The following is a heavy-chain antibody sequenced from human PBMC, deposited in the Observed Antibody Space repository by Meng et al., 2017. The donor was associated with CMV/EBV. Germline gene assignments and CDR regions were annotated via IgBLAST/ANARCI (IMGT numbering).Heavy chain of an antibody. CDR3: ARDGVGATTGFDY. D-gene: IGHD1-26*01. J-gene: IGHJ4*02. CDR2: INHGGST. CDR1: GGSFSGYY. Sequence: SETLSLTCAVYGGSFSGYYWSWIRQPPGKGLEWIGEINHGGSTNYNPSLKSRVTISVDTSKNQFSLKLSSVTAADTAVYYCARDGVGATTGFDYWGQGTLATVSS. V-gene: IGHV4-34*01.